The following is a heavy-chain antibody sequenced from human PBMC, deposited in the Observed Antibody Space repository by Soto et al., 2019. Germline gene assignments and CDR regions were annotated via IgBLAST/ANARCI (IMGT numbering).Heavy chain of an antibody. Sequence: SETLSLTCTVSGGSISSYYWSWIRQPPGKGLEWIGYIYYSGSTNYNPSLKSRVTISVDTSKNQFSLKLSSVTAADTAVYYCARDREECSSTSCYHAFDIWGQGTMVTVSS. CDR2: IYYSGST. CDR3: ARDREECSSTSCYHAFDI. D-gene: IGHD2-2*01. J-gene: IGHJ3*02. CDR1: GGSISSYY. V-gene: IGHV4-59*01.